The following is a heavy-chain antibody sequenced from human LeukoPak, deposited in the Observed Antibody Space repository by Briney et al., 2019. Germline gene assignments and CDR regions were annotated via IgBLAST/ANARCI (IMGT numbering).Heavy chain of an antibody. J-gene: IGHJ4*02. CDR3: ARVVPVVVPDAIDYFDY. Sequence: SETLSLTCTVSGGSISSSGYYWSWIRQRPGKGLEWIGYIYYSGSTYYNPSLKSRVTISVDTSKNQFSLKLSSVTAADTAVYYCARVVPVVVPDAIDYFDYWGQGTLVTVSS. CDR2: IYYSGST. CDR1: GGSISSSGYY. V-gene: IGHV4-31*03. D-gene: IGHD2-2*02.